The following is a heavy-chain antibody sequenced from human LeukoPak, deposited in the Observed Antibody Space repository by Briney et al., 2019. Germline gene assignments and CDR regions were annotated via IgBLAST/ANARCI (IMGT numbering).Heavy chain of an antibody. D-gene: IGHD4-17*01. J-gene: IGHJ3*02. Sequence: SETLSLTCAVYGGSFSDFYWNWIRLSPGTGLEWIGEINDSGSTSYNPSLKGRVTISIDTSKNQFSLNLNSVTAADTAVYYCARAPTTVIAAGTLDIWGQGTRVTVSS. CDR3: ARAPTTVIAAGTLDI. CDR1: GGSFSDFY. CDR2: INDSGST. V-gene: IGHV4-34*01.